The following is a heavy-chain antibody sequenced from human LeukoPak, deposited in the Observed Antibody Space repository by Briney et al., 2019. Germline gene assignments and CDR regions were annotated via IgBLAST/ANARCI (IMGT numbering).Heavy chain of an antibody. D-gene: IGHD4-23*01. Sequence: GGSLRLSCAASGFTFSSYSMNWVRQAPGKGLEWVSSISSSSSYIDYADSVKGRFTISRDNAKNSLYLQMNSLRAEDTAVYYCARSGYGGNSIAFDIWGQGTMVTVSS. J-gene: IGHJ3*02. CDR3: ARSGYGGNSIAFDI. V-gene: IGHV3-21*01. CDR1: GFTFSSYS. CDR2: ISSSSSYI.